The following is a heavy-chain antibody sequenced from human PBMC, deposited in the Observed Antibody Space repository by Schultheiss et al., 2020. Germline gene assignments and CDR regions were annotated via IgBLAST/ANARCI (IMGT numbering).Heavy chain of an antibody. CDR1: GFTFSSYS. Sequence: GESLKISCAASGFTFSSYSMNWVRQAPGKGLEWVALIWYDGSNKYYADSVKGRFTISRDNSKNTLYLQMNSLRAEDTAVYYCAREVHHVDFLGQGTLVTVSS. D-gene: IGHD1-14*01. V-gene: IGHV3-33*08. J-gene: IGHJ4*02. CDR2: IWYDGSNK. CDR3: AREVHHVDF.